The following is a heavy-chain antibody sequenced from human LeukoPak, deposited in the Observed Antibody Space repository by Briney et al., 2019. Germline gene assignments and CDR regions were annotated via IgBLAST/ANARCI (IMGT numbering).Heavy chain of an antibody. CDR2: ISGSGGST. CDR3: AKAKVAARTPNWFDP. D-gene: IGHD6-6*01. CDR1: GFTFSSYA. J-gene: IGHJ5*02. V-gene: IGHV3-23*01. Sequence: GSLRLSCAASGFTFSSYAMSWVRQAPGKGLEWVSAISGSGGSTYYADSVKGRFTISRDNSKNTLYLQMNSLRAEDTAVYYCAKAKVAARTPNWFDPWGQGTLVTVSS.